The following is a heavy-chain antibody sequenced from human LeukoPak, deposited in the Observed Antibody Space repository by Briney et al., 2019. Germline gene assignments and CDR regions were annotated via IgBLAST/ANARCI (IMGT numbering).Heavy chain of an antibody. D-gene: IGHD2-15*01. CDR3: VRRYCSGGRCYLDY. J-gene: IGHJ4*02. CDR2: IYYSGST. Sequence: PSQTLSLTCTVSGGSISSGDYYWSWIRQPPGKGLEWIAYIYYSGSTYQNPSFKSRVTILVNTSKNQFSLKLRSVTAADTAVYYCVRRYCSGGRCYLDYWGQGTLVTVSS. V-gene: IGHV4-30-4*01. CDR1: GGSISSGDYY.